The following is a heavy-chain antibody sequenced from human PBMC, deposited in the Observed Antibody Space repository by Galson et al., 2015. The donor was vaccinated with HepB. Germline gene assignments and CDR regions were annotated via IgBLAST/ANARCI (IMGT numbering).Heavy chain of an antibody. CDR1: GFTVSRNH. Sequence: SLRLSCAASGFTVSRNHMSWVRQASGKGLEWVSVIYSGGITYYADSVKGRFTISRDNSRNMLYLQMNSLRAEDTAVYYCAREYSSRWYSGLGYWGQGTLVTVSS. CDR3: AREYSSRWYSGLGY. D-gene: IGHD6-13*01. V-gene: IGHV3-53*01. J-gene: IGHJ4*02. CDR2: IYSGGIT.